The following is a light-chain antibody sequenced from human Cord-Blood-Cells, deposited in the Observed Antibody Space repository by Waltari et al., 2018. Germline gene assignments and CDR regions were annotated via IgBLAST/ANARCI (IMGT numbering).Light chain of an antibody. V-gene: IGKV1-39*01. J-gene: IGKJ2*01. Sequence: DIQMTQSPSSLSASVGERVTITCRASQSISSYLNWYQQKPGKAPKLLIYAASSLQSGVPSRFSGSGSGTDFTLTISSRQPEDFATYYCQQSYSTLYTFGQGTKLEIK. CDR3: QQSYSTLYT. CDR2: AAS. CDR1: QSISSY.